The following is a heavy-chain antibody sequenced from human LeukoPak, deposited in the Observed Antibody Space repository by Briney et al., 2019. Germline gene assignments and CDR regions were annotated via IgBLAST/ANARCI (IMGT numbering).Heavy chain of an antibody. V-gene: IGHV3-74*01. CDR3: TSLGEPDIVLMVYPEDY. CDR2: INSDGSST. J-gene: IGHJ4*02. CDR1: GFIVSSNY. Sequence: GGSLRLSCAASGFIVSSNYMSWVRQAPGKGLVWVSRINSDGSSTSYADSVKGRFTIPRDNAKNTLYLQMNTLRAEDTAVYYCTSLGEPDIVLMVYPEDYWGQGTLVTVSS. D-gene: IGHD2-8*01.